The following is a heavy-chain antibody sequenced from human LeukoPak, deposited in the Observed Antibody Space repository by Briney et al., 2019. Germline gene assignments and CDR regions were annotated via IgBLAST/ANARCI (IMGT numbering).Heavy chain of an antibody. V-gene: IGHV3-66*03. Sequence: GGSLRLSCAASGLTGSHNYVSWVRQAPGKGLEWVSAIHTSGDTCYADSVKGRFTISRDNSKNTLYLQMNSLRAEDTAVYYCAKRSGYYDSSVQVGMDVWGQGTTVTVSS. CDR2: IHTSGDT. CDR1: GLTGSHNY. D-gene: IGHD3-22*01. J-gene: IGHJ6*02. CDR3: AKRSGYYDSSVQVGMDV.